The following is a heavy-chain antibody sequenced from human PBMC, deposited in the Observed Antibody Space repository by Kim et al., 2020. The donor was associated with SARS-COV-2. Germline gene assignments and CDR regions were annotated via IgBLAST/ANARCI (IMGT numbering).Heavy chain of an antibody. V-gene: IGHV1-18*04. J-gene: IGHJ5*02. Sequence: ASVKVSCKASGYTFTSYGISWVRQAPGQGLEWMGWISAYNGNTNYAQKLQGRVTMTTDTSTSTAYMELRSLRSDDTAVYYCARSLNYYGSGSHPLFSWFDPWGQGTLVTVSS. CDR1: GYTFTSYG. D-gene: IGHD3-10*01. CDR3: ARSLNYYGSGSHPLFSWFDP. CDR2: ISAYNGNT.